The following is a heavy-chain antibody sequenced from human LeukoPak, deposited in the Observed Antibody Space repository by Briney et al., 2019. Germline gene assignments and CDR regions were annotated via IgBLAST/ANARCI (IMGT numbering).Heavy chain of an antibody. CDR1: GGSINNYY. CDR2: IYTRGST. CDR3: ARGRYCSADICSGGDAFDI. D-gene: IGHD2-15*01. V-gene: IGHV4-4*07. J-gene: IGHJ3*02. Sequence: SETLSLTCTVSGGSINNYYWSWIRQPAGKGLEWIGRIYTRGSTNYNPSLKCRVTMSVDTSKNQFSLKLSPVTAADTAVYYCARGRYCSADICSGGDAFDIWGQGTMVSVSS.